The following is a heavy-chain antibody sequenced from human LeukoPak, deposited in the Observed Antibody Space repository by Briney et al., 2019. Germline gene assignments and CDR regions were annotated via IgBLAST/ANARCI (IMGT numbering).Heavy chain of an antibody. CDR3: ARRDSSNWDFDY. J-gene: IGHJ4*02. CDR2: VYTGDSDT. D-gene: IGHD6-13*01. CDR1: EYRFTSYW. V-gene: IGHV5-51*01. Sequence: GESLKISCKGSEYRFTSYWIGWVRQMPGKGLEWMGIVYTGDSDTTYSPTFQGQVTISVDKFISTAYLQWSSLKASDTATYYCARRDSSNWDFDYWGQGTLVTVSS.